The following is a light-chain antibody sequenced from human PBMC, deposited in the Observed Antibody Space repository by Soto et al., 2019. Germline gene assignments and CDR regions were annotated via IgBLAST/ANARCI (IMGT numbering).Light chain of an antibody. V-gene: IGKV1-5*03. J-gene: IGKJ1*01. Sequence: DMQMTQTTSTLSGSVGDRVTITSRASQTISSWLAWYQQKPGKAPKLLIYKASTLKSGVPSRFSGSGSGTEFTLTISSLHPDDFATYYCQHYNSYSDAFGQGTQV. CDR3: QHYNSYSDA. CDR1: QTISSW. CDR2: KAS.